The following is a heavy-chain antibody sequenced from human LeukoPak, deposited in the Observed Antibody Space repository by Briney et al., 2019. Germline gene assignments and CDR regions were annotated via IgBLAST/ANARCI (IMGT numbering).Heavy chain of an antibody. CDR2: MNPNSGNT. CDR3: ARGFPPRRNYDSSGYYSYNFDY. J-gene: IGHJ4*02. V-gene: IGHV1-8*03. D-gene: IGHD3-22*01. Sequence: ASVKVSCKASGYTFTNYDINWVRQATGQGLEWMGWMNPNSGNTGYAQKFQGRVTISRNTSISTAYMELSSLRSEDTAVYYCARGFPPRRNYDSSGYYSYNFDYWGQGTLVTVSS. CDR1: GYTFTNYD.